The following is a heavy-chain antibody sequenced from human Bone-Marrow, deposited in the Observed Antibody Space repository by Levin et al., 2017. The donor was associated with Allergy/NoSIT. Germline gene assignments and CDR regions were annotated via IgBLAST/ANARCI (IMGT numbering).Heavy chain of an antibody. J-gene: IGHJ6*03. Sequence: MAGGSLRLSCAASGFTFISYSMNWVRQAPGKGLEWVSSISSSGSYIYYADSVKGRFTISRDNAKSSLYLQMNSLRAEDTAVYYCASGPKGGWYSYSYDYYMDVWGKGTAVTVSS. CDR1: GFTFISYS. CDR2: ISSSGSYI. CDR3: ASGPKGGWYSYSYDYYMDV. D-gene: IGHD6-19*01. V-gene: IGHV3-21*01.